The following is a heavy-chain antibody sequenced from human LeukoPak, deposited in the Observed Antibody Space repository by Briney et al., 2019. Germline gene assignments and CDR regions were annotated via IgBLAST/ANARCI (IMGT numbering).Heavy chain of an antibody. CDR2: IYYSGST. V-gene: IGHV4-39*01. CDR1: GGSISSSSYY. Sequence: SETLSLTCTVSGGSISSSSYYWGWIRQPPGKGLEWIGSIYYSGSTYYNPSLKSRVTISVDTSKDQFSLKQSSVTAADTAVYNCARGYDSSGYALYYYYYGMDVWGQGTTVTVSS. CDR3: ARGYDSSGYALYYYYYGMDV. J-gene: IGHJ6*02. D-gene: IGHD3-22*01.